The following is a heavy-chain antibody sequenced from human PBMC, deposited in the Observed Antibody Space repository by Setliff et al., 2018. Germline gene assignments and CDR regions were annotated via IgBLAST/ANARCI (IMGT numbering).Heavy chain of an antibody. CDR2: ISPYNGNT. CDR3: ARLVRFCTKISCQRLLGDDY. J-gene: IGHJ4*02. CDR1: GYTFNSYG. Sequence: ASVKVSCKASGYTFNSYGINWLRQAPGQGLEWLGWISPYNGNTKYAQTVQDRITMATDASTRTSYMELSSLRSDDTAVYFCARLVRFCTKISCQRLLGDDYWGQGALVTVSS. D-gene: IGHD2-2*01. V-gene: IGHV1-18*04.